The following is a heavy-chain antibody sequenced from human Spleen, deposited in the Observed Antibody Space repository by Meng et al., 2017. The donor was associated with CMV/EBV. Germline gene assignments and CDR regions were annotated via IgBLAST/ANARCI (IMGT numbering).Heavy chain of an antibody. CDR3: AGALNTKIGRSQLLVNSYFQL. J-gene: IGHJ1*01. V-gene: IGHV1-69*10. CDR2: ITPFNDFT. Sequence: SWVRQAPGQGLEWVGGITPFNDFTNNAQKFQGRVSITADKSTSTAYMHLSSLGSEDTAIYYCAGALNTKIGRSQLLVNSYFQLWGPGTLVTVSS. D-gene: IGHD3-10*01.